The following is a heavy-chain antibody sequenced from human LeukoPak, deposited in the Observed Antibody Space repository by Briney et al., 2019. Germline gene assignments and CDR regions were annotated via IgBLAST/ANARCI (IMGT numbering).Heavy chain of an antibody. CDR1: GFTLSSYN. J-gene: IGHJ6*03. D-gene: IGHD6-6*01. V-gene: IGHV3-53*01. Sequence: GGSLRLSCAASGFTLSSYNMKWVRQAPGKGLEWVSVIYSGGSTYYVDSVKGRFTISRDNSKNTLYLQMNSLRAEDTAVYYCARDRSSIAAQAPYYYYYYMDVWGKGTTVTVSS. CDR3: ARDRSSIAAQAPYYYYYYMDV. CDR2: IYSGGST.